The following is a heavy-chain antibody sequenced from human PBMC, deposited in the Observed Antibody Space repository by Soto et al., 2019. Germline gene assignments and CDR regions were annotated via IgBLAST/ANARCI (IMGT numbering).Heavy chain of an antibody. D-gene: IGHD3-9*01. CDR3: AKDQDPLRYFDWFLDY. V-gene: IGHV3-23*01. CDR2: ISGSGGST. Sequence: GGSLRLSCAASGFTFSSYAMSWVRQAPGKGLEWVSAISGSGGSTYYADSVKGRFTISRGNSKNTLYLQMNSLRAEDTAVYYCAKDQDPLRYFDWFLDYWGQGTLVTVSS. CDR1: GFTFSSYA. J-gene: IGHJ4*02.